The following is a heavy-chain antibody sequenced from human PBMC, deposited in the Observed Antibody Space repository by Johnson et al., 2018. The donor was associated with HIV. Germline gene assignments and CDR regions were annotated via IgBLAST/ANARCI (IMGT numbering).Heavy chain of an antibody. J-gene: IGHJ3*02. CDR1: GFTFSSYA. CDR2: ISYDGSNK. CDR3: ASDWGSRHAFDI. D-gene: IGHD7-27*01. V-gene: IGHV3-30*04. Sequence: QVLLVESGGGVVQPGRSLRLSCAASGFTFSSYAMHWVRQAPGKGLEWVAVISYDGSNKYYADSVKGRFTISRDNSKNTLYLQMNSLRAEDTAVYYCASDWGSRHAFDIWGQGTMVTVSS.